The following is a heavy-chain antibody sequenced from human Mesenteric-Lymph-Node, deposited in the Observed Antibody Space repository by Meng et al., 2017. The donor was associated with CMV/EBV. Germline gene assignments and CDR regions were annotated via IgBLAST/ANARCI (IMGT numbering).Heavy chain of an antibody. V-gene: IGHV4-34*01. CDR1: GGSFRGYS. CDR3: ARVYYYYGMDV. J-gene: IGHJ6*02. CDR2: INHSGST. Sequence: SETLSLTCAVYGGSFRGYSWNWIRQPPGRGLEWIGEINHSGSTNYNPSLKSRATISGDTPTKQFSLKLSSVTAADTAVYYCARVYYYYGMDVWGQGTTVTVSS.